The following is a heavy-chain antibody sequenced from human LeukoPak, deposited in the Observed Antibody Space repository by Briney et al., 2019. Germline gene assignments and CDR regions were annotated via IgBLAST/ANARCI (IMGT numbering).Heavy chain of an antibody. Sequence: ASVKVSCKASGYAFTGYYMHWVRQAPGQGLEWMGWINPNSGGTNYAQKFQGRVTMTRDTSISTAYMELSRLRSDDTAVYYCARDRDYGDYVYVFDYWGQGTLVTVSS. D-gene: IGHD4-17*01. CDR1: GYAFTGYY. CDR3: ARDRDYGDYVYVFDY. V-gene: IGHV1-2*02. J-gene: IGHJ4*02. CDR2: INPNSGGT.